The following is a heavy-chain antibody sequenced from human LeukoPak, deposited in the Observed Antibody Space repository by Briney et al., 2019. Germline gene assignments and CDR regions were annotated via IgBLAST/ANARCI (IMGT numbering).Heavy chain of an antibody. CDR1: EYTFTEYA. Sequence: ASVKVSCKASEYTFTEYAVNWVRQAPGQRLVWMGWINAGNGNTKYAQKFQGRLTITRDTSASTAYMELSSLTFEDTAVYYCTRGRWSATTASYYLDFWGQGTLVTVSS. CDR2: INAGNGNT. J-gene: IGHJ4*02. CDR3: TRGRWSATTASYYLDF. V-gene: IGHV1-3*01. D-gene: IGHD2-15*01.